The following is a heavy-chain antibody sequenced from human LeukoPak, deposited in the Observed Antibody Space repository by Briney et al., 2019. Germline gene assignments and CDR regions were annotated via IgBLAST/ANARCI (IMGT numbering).Heavy chain of an antibody. D-gene: IGHD2-15*01. CDR1: GYTFTSYD. Sequence: ASVNLSCTASGYTFTSYDVNWVRQAPGQGLEWVGWVNPNSGHTGYAQKFQGRVTMTTNTSISTAYMELSSLRSEDTAVYYCARGAPGSYCSGGSCPYFDYWGQGTLVSVSS. CDR3: ARGAPGSYCSGGSCPYFDY. CDR2: VNPNSGHT. V-gene: IGHV1-8*01. J-gene: IGHJ4*02.